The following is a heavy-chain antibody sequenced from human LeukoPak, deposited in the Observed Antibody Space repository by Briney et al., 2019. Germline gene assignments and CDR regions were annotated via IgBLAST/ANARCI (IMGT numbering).Heavy chain of an antibody. J-gene: IGHJ4*02. CDR3: ARDARTMVRGSGYFDY. CDR1: GGSFSGYY. D-gene: IGHD3-10*01. Sequence: SETLFLTCAVYGGSFSGYYWSWIRQPPGKGLEWIGEINHSGSTNYNPSLKSRVTISVDTSKNQFSLKLSSVTAADTAVYYCARDARTMVRGSGYFDYWGQGTLVTVSS. CDR2: INHSGST. V-gene: IGHV4-34*01.